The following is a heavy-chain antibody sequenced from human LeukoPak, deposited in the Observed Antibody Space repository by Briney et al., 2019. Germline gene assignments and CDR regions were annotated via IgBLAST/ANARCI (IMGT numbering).Heavy chain of an antibody. CDR1: GGSISGYF. CDR3: ARYGITIVRGGKYYFDS. D-gene: IGHD3-10*01. V-gene: IGHV4-59*08. CDR2: IHYSGST. Sequence: SETLSLTCTVSGGSISGYFWSWIRQPPGKRLEWIGYIHYSGSTNYNPSLNSRVTISVDTSKNQFSLRLSSVTAVDTAVYYCARYGITIVRGGKYYFDSWGQGTLVTVSS. J-gene: IGHJ4*02.